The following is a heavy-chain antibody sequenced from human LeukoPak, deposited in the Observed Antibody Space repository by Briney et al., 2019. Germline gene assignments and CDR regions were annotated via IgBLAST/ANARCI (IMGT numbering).Heavy chain of an antibody. CDR3: ARDKDLDRSGYYYFDY. D-gene: IGHD3-22*01. CDR1: GYTFTSYY. J-gene: IGHJ4*02. CDR2: INPSGGST. V-gene: IGHV1-46*01. Sequence: GASVKVSCKASGYTFTSYYMHWVRQAPGQGLEWMGIINPSGGSTSYAQKFQGRVTMTRDTSTSTVYMELSSLRSEDTAVYYCARDKDLDRSGYYYFDYWGQGTLVTVSS.